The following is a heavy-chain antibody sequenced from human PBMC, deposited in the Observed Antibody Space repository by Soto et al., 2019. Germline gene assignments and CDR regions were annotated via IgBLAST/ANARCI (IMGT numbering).Heavy chain of an antibody. Sequence: SETLSLTCTVSGGSISSYYWSWLRQPPGKGLEWIGYIYYSGSTNYNPSLKSRVTISVDTSKNQFSLRLSSLTAADTAVYYCARFDIVGATDYYSGMDVWGQGTTVTVSS. CDR3: ARFDIVGATDYYSGMDV. CDR2: IYYSGST. J-gene: IGHJ6*02. CDR1: GGSISSYY. D-gene: IGHD1-26*01. V-gene: IGHV4-59*01.